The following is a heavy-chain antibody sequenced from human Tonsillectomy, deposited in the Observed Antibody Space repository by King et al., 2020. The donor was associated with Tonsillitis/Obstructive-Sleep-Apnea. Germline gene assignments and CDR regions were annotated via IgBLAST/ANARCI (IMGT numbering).Heavy chain of an antibody. J-gene: IGHJ6*03. D-gene: IGHD3-3*01. CDR3: ASSTIFGVVIYYMDV. Sequence: QLVQSGAEVKKPGASVKVSCKASGYTFTRYGISWVRQAPGQGLEWMGWISAYNGNTNYAQKLQGRVTMTTDTSTSTAYMELKSLRSDDTAVYYCASSTIFGVVIYYMDVWGKGTTVTVSS. CDR1: GYTFTRYG. CDR2: ISAYNGNT. V-gene: IGHV1-18*01.